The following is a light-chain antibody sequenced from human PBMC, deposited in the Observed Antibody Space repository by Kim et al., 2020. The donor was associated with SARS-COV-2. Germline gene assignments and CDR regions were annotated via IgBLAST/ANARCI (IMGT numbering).Light chain of an antibody. CDR1: HDITSD. CDR2: RAS. J-gene: IGKJ5*01. CDR3: HQHNSYPIT. Sequence: IRMTQSPSSLAASIGDRVTITCRASHDITSDLAWYQQKPGKVPKLLISRASTLQRGAPSRFSGSGSGTQFTLTISSLQSEDFATYYCHQHNSYPITFGQGTRLEIK. V-gene: IGKV1-8*01.